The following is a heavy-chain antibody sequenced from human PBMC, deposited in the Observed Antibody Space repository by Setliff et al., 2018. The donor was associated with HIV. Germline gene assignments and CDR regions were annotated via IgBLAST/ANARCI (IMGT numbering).Heavy chain of an antibody. CDR1: GVTFNNFR. CDR2: VIPALGIP. CDR3: ASGGGREALRATAQLPHS. Sequence: SVKVSCKASGVTFNNFRVNWIRQAPGQGLEWVGGVIPALGIPNYAQKLQGRVTITAAKYTDTAYMELNNLRFEDAAIYYCASGGGREALRATAQLPHSWGQGTLVTVSS. D-gene: IGHD1-26*01. J-gene: IGHJ4*02. V-gene: IGHV1-69*10.